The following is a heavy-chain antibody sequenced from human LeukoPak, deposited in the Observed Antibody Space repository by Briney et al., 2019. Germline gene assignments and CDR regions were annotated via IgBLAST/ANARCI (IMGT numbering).Heavy chain of an antibody. D-gene: IGHD5/OR15-5a*01. CDR1: GFTVSSNY. Sequence: GGSLRLSCAASGFTVSSNYMSWVRQAPGKGLEWVSLINSGGSAYYADSVKGRFTISRDMSKNTLYLQMNRLRSEDTAVYFCARELFHGVHDVTGPFNIWGQGTMVTVSS. V-gene: IGHV3-66*01. CDR3: ARELFHGVHDVTGPFNI. CDR2: INSGGSA. J-gene: IGHJ3*02.